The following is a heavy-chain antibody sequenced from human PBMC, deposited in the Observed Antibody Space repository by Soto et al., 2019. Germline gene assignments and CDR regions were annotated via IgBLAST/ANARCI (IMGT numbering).Heavy chain of an antibody. Sequence: QIHLVQSGGEVKRPGASVKVSCKTSGYTFTSFGITWVRQAPGHCLEWMGWISTDSGNTHYAQKIQGRVTLTTDSSTNKVYLELRSLTSDDTAVYYCARDLGSNDGWPLDYWAHRTLVTVAS. CDR2: ISTDSGNT. V-gene: IGHV1-18*04. CDR3: ARDLGSNDGWPLDY. D-gene: IGHD6-19*01. CDR1: GYTFTSFG. J-gene: IGHJ4*01.